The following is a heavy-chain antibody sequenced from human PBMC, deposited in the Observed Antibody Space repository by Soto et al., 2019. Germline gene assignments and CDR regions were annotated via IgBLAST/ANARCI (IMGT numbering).Heavy chain of an antibody. CDR2: INPGDGST. CDR1: GYTFSTYF. Sequence: ASVQVSCQTSGYTFSTYFLHWLSQAPGQRLEWMGIINPGDGSTGYTQKFPGRVTMTRDTSTSTVNMELSSLRSEDTAVYYCARARDSGLYPIFDSWGQGTLVTVSS. V-gene: IGHV1-46*01. CDR3: ARARDSGLYPIFDS. J-gene: IGHJ4*02. D-gene: IGHD1-26*01.